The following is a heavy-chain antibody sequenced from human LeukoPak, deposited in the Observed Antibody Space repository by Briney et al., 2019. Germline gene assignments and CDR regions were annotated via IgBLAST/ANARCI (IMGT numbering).Heavy chain of an antibody. CDR3: AIPNYDILTGFTLDY. CDR1: GGTFSSYA. Sequence: ASVKVSCKASGGTFSSYAISWVRQAPGQGLEWTGGIIPIFGTANYAQKFQGRVTITADKSTSTAYMELSSLRSEDTAVYYCAIPNYDILTGFTLDYWGQGTLVTVSS. J-gene: IGHJ4*02. V-gene: IGHV1-69*06. CDR2: IIPIFGTA. D-gene: IGHD3-9*01.